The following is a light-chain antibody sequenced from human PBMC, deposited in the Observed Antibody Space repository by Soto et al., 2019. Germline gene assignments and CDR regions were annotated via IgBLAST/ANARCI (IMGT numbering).Light chain of an antibody. CDR3: QQLNTYPTWT. CDR2: STS. V-gene: IGKV1-39*01. J-gene: IGKJ1*01. Sequence: DFQMTQSPSSLSASFGYIFTIAFHSRRPIGSHLNWYQQKPGKAPKLLIYSTSNLQSGVPSGFSGSGSGTDFTLTISSLQPEDSATYYCQQLNTYPTWTFGQVTNVDI. CDR1: RPIGSH.